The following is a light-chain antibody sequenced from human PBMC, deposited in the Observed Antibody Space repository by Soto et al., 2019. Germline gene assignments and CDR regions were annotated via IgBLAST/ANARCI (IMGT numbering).Light chain of an antibody. CDR2: EVT. J-gene: IGLJ3*02. CDR1: SSDVGAYKY. CDR3: TSYVGNDIWV. V-gene: IGLV2-8*01. Sequence: QSALTQPPSASGSPGQSVTISCTGTSSDVGAYKYVSWYQQYPGKAPKLMIYEVTKRPSGVPDRFSGSKSGNTASLTVSGLQAEDDADSYCTSYVGNDIWVFGGGTKLTVL.